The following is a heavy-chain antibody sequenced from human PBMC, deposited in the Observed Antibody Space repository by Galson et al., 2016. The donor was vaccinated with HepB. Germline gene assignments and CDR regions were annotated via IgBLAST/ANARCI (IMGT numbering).Heavy chain of an antibody. CDR2: INLSGST. V-gene: IGHV4-34*01. D-gene: IGHD5-18*01. J-gene: IGHJ6*02. CDR1: GGAFSGYY. Sequence: ETLSLPCAVYGGAFSGYYCNWIRQPPGKGLEWVGEINLSGSTNYNPSPNNSVTLSVDTSKSQFSLKLTSVTAADTAVYYCARDRRQGYSYGYATDYHYYGMDVWGQGTTVTVSS. CDR3: ARDRRQGYSYGYATDYHYYGMDV.